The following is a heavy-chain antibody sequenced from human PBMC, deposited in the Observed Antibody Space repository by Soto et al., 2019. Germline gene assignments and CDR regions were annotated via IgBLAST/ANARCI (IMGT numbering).Heavy chain of an antibody. CDR3: AKDTTDFYGAGGHLDF. CDR2: LSYDGRKE. Sequence: GGSLRLSCVGSGFSFSGYGMHWVRQAPGKGLEWVALLSYDGRKEVYADSVKGRFAISRDNSRNSLFLQLSSLGPDDTAIYFCAKDTTDFYGAGGHLDFWGQGVLVTVSS. D-gene: IGHD3-10*01. V-gene: IGHV3-30*18. CDR1: GFSFSGYG. J-gene: IGHJ4*02.